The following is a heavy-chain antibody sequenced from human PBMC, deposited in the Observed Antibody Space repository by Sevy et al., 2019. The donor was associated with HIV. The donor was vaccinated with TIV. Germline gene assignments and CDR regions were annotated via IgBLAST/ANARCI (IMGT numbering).Heavy chain of an antibody. D-gene: IGHD2-15*01. CDR1: GFTFSSYW. V-gene: IGHV3-7*01. Sequence: GGSLRLSCAASGFTFSSYWMSWVRQAPGKGLEWVANIKQDGSEKYYVDSVKGRFTISRDNAKNSLYLQMNSLRAEDTAVYYCARDRGYCSGGSCSIGGIDYWGQGTLVTVS. CDR3: ARDRGYCSGGSCSIGGIDY. J-gene: IGHJ4*02. CDR2: IKQDGSEK.